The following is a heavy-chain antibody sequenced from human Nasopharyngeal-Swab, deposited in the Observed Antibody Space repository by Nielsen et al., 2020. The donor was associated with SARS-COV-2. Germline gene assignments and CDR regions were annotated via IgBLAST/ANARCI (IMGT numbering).Heavy chain of an antibody. CDR2: IWYDGSNK. J-gene: IGHJ4*02. V-gene: IGHV3-33*01. Sequence: GESLKISCAASGFTFSSFGMHWVRQAPGKGLEWVAVIWYDGSNKYYADSVKGRFTISRDNSKNMLYLQMNSLRAEDTAVYYCARDWGGTLWYWGQGTLVTVSS. D-gene: IGHD2-21*01. CDR3: ARDWGGTLWY. CDR1: GFTFSSFG.